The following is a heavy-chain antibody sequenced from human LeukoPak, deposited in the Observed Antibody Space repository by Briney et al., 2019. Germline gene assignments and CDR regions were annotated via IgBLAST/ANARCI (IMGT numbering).Heavy chain of an antibody. Sequence: PGGSLRLSCAASGFTFSSYSMNWVRQAPGKGLEWVSSISSSSSYRYYADSVKGRVTISRDNARNSLYLQMNSLRVEDTAVYYCARDPYSGNYGDYYYYYMDVWGKGATVTISS. CDR1: GFTFSSYS. CDR2: ISSSSSYR. V-gene: IGHV3-21*01. CDR3: ARDPYSGNYGDYYYYYMDV. D-gene: IGHD1-26*01. J-gene: IGHJ6*03.